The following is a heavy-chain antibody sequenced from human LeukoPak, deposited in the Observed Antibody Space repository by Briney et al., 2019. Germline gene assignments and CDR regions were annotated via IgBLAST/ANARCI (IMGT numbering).Heavy chain of an antibody. CDR1: GGSISSSSYY. V-gene: IGHV4-39*07. CDR3: ASVSGSWSSRYYFDY. CDR2: IYYSGST. Sequence: SETLSLTCTVSGGSISSSSYYWGWIRQPPGKGLEWLGCIYYSGSTYYNPSLKSRVTISVETSKNQFSLKLSPVTAADTAVYYCASVSGSWSSRYYFDYWGQGTLVTVSS. J-gene: IGHJ4*02. D-gene: IGHD6-6*01.